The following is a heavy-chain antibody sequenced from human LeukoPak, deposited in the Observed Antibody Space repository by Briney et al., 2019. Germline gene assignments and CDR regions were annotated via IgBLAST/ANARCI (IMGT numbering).Heavy chain of an antibody. D-gene: IGHD3-22*01. J-gene: IGHJ4*02. CDR3: ARASGGYYLFDY. V-gene: IGHV3-53*01. CDR2: IYSGGST. Sequence: GGSLRLSCAASGFTASTNYTSWVRQAPGKGLEWVSSIYSGGSTYYADSVKGRFTISRDNSKNTLYLQMNSLRAEDTAMYYCARASGGYYLFDYWGQGTLVTVSS. CDR1: GFTASTNY.